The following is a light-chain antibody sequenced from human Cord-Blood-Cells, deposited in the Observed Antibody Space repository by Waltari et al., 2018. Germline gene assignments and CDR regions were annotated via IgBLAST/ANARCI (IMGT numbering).Light chain of an antibody. CDR2: EVS. Sequence: QSALTQPASVSGSPVQSITLSCTGTSSDVGRYNLVSWYQQHPGKAPKLMIYEVSKRPSGVSNRFSGSKSGNTASLTISGLQAEDEADYYCCSYAGSSTLVFGGGTKLTVL. CDR3: CSYAGSSTLV. V-gene: IGLV2-23*02. J-gene: IGLJ3*02. CDR1: SSDVGRYNL.